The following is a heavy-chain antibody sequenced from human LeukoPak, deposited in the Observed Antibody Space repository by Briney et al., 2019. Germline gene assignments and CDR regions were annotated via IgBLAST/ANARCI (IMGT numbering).Heavy chain of an antibody. CDR1: GGSISSGTYY. D-gene: IGHD3-3*01. Sequence: SETLSLTCTVSGGSISSGTYYWSWIRQPAGKGLEWIGRIYTSGSTNYNPSLKSRVTISVDTSKNQFSLKLSSVTAADTAVYYCARVGLYSYDLADYWGQGTLVTVSS. V-gene: IGHV4-61*02. J-gene: IGHJ4*02. CDR3: ARVGLYSYDLADY. CDR2: IYTSGST.